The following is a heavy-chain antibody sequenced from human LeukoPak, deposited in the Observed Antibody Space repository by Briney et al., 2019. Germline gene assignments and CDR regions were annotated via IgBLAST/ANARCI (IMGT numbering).Heavy chain of an antibody. CDR1: GFTFDDYA. CDR3: AKSPYYDFWSGFDY. D-gene: IGHD3-3*01. CDR2: ISGSGGST. Sequence: PGRSLRLSCAASGFTFDDYAMHWVRQAPGKGLEWVSAISGSGGSTYYADSVKGRFTISRDNSKNTLYLQMNSLRAEDTAVYYCAKSPYYDFWSGFDYWGQGTLVTVSS. V-gene: IGHV3-23*01. J-gene: IGHJ4*02.